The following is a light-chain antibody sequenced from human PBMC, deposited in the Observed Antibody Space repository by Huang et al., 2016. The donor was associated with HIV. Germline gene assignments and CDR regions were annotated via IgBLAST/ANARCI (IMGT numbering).Light chain of an antibody. V-gene: IGKV3-11*01. CDR3: QHRSNWPIT. Sequence: EIVLTQSPATLSLSPGERATLSCRASQSVSSYLAWYQQKPGTAPRLLIYDASNRATGISARFSGSGSGTDFTLTISSLEPEDFAVYYCQHRSNWPITFGQGTRLEIK. CDR1: QSVSSY. CDR2: DAS. J-gene: IGKJ5*01.